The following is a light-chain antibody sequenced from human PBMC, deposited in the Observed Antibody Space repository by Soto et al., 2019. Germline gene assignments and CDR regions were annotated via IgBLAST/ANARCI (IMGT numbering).Light chain of an antibody. CDR2: DAS. V-gene: IGKV1-33*01. Sequence: DIQMTQSPSSLSASVGDRVTITCQASQDISNYLNWYQQKPGKAPKLLIYDASNLETGVQSRFMGGDLGPDFTFTISSLQPEDIATYYCQQYDNLPLTFGPGTKVDIK. CDR1: QDISNY. CDR3: QQYDNLPLT. J-gene: IGKJ3*01.